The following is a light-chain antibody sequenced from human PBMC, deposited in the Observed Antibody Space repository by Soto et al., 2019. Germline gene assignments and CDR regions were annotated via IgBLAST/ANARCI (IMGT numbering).Light chain of an antibody. CDR3: QQYDSYPIT. Sequence: DIQMTQSPSSLSASLGDRFTITCRASQGIRNLLVWYQQKPEKAPKSLIYGTSNLESGVPSRFSGSGSGTDYTLTISSLQPEDFATYYCQQYDSYPITFGQGTRLEVK. CDR1: QGIRNL. CDR2: GTS. V-gene: IGKV1D-16*01. J-gene: IGKJ5*01.